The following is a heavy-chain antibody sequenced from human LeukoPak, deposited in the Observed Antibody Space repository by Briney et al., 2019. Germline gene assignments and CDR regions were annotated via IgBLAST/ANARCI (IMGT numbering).Heavy chain of an antibody. CDR3: ARVPDLTYYYDSSGYTDY. V-gene: IGHV3-21*01. CDR2: ISSSSSYI. CDR1: GFSFSTYN. D-gene: IGHD3-22*01. J-gene: IGHJ4*02. Sequence: GGSLRLSCAASGFSFSTYNMNWVRQAPGKGLEWVSSISSSSSYIYYADSVKGRFTISRDNAKNSLYLQMNSLRAEDTAVYYCARVPDLTYYYDSSGYTDYWGQGTLVTVSS.